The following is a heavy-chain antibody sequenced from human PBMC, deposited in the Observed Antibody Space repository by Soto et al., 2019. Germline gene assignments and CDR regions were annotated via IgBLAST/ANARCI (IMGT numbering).Heavy chain of an antibody. CDR1: GFTFSRSD. CDR3: SRHEEGRRMVFYGMDV. V-gene: IGHV3-73*01. J-gene: IGHJ6*02. CDR2: VRSKIHNYAT. Sequence: GGSLRLSCSASGFTFSRSDLHWVRRAPGKGLEWVGRVRSKIHNYATSFADSVRGRFTISRNDSDNTVSLEMSGLKSEDTALYYCSRHEEGRRMVFYGMDVWGQGTTVTVSS. D-gene: IGHD2-8*01.